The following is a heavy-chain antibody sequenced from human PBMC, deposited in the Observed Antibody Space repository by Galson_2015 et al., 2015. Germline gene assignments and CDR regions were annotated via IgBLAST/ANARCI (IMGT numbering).Heavy chain of an antibody. D-gene: IGHD6-19*01. CDR2: ISSSSSYI. CDR3: AREGAGSGGNYYYYAMDV. J-gene: IGHJ6*02. CDR1: GFTFTTYS. Sequence: SLRLSCAASGFTFTTYSMNWVRQGPGKGLEWVSSISSSSSYIYYADSVKGRFTISGDNAKNSLYLQMNSLRAEDTAVYYCAREGAGSGGNYYYYAMDVWGQGTTVTVSS. V-gene: IGHV3-21*01.